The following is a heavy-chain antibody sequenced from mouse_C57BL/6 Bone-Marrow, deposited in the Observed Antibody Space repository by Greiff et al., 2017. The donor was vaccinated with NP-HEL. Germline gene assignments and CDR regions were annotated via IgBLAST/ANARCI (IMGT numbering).Heavy chain of an antibody. CDR3: AIHITTVEYFDY. V-gene: IGHV5-6*01. CDR2: ISSGGSYT. CDR1: GFTFSSYG. Sequence: EVQLVESGGDLVKPGGSLKLSCAASGFTFSSYGMSWVRQTPDKRLEWVATISSGGSYTYYPDSVKGRFTISRDNAKNTLYLQMSSLKSEDTAMYYCAIHITTVEYFDYWGQGTTLTVSS. D-gene: IGHD1-1*01. J-gene: IGHJ2*01.